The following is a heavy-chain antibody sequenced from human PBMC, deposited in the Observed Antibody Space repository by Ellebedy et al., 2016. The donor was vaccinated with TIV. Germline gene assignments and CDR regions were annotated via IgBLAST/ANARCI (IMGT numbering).Heavy chain of an antibody. D-gene: IGHD5-18*01. CDR1: GFTFSSYG. V-gene: IGHV3-30*19. CDR3: ARDVDTPKRGAFDY. J-gene: IGHJ4*02. Sequence: GESLKISCAASGFTFSSYGMHWVRHAPGKGLEWVAVIWYDGSNKYYADSVKGRFTISRDNSKNTLYLQMNSLRAEDTAVYYCARDVDTPKRGAFDYWGQGALVTVSS. CDR2: IWYDGSNK.